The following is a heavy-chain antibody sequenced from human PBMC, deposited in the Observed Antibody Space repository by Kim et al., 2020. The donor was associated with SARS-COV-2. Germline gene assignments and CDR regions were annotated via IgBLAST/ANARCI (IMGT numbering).Heavy chain of an antibody. CDR3: TRVEGAVVRGDFAY. D-gene: IGHD3-10*01. V-gene: IGHV1-2*06. CDR1: GYTFTGYY. J-gene: IGHJ4*02. Sequence: ASVKVSCKATGYTFTGYYLHWVRQAPGQGLEWMGRINPYGNGADYAENFRGRITMTKDTSISTAYMELSRLTSDDTAMYYCTRVEGAVVRGDFAYWGQG. CDR2: INPYGNGA.